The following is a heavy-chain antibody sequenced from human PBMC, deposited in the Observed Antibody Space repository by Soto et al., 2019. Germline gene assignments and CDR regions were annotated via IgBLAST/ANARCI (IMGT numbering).Heavy chain of an antibody. CDR2: IIPIFGTA. J-gene: IGHJ5*02. D-gene: IGHD2-2*01. CDR3: ARDRAEDIVVVPAAS. CDR1: GGTFSSYA. Sequence: SVKVSCKTSGGTFSSYAICWVRHAPGQGLEWMGGIIPIFGTANYAQKFQGRVTITADESTSTAYMELSSLRSEDTAVYYCARDRAEDIVVVPAASWGQGTLVTVSS. V-gene: IGHV1-69*13.